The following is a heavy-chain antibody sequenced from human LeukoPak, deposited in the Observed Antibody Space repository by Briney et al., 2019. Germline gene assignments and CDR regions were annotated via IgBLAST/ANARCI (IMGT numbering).Heavy chain of an antibody. CDR3: ARDREDSSGIQEDY. CDR2: ISAYNGNT. V-gene: IGHV1-18*04. CDR1: GYTFTGYY. J-gene: IGHJ4*02. D-gene: IGHD3-22*01. Sequence: GASVKVSCKASGYTFTGYYMHWVRQAPGQGLEWMGWISAYNGNTNYAQKLQGRVTMTTDTSTSTAYMELRSLRSDDTAVYYCARDREDSSGIQEDYWGQGTLVTVSS.